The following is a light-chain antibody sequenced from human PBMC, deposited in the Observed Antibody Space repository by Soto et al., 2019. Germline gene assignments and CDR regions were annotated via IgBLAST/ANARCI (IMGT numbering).Light chain of an antibody. Sequence: QSALTQPPSASGSPGQSVTISCTGTSSDVGGYNYVSWYQQHPGKAPKLMISEVSKRPSGVPDRFSGSKSGNTASLTVSGLQPVDEADYYCRSFAGNNNLVFGGGTKLTVL. CDR1: SSDVGGYNY. CDR2: EVS. J-gene: IGLJ2*01. CDR3: RSFAGNNNLV. V-gene: IGLV2-8*01.